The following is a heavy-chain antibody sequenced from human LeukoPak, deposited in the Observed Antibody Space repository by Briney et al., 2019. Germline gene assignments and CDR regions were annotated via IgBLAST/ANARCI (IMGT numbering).Heavy chain of an antibody. J-gene: IGHJ4*02. CDR2: IKQDGSEK. CDR1: GFTFSSYW. CDR3: ARVLLPPQYYYSSSSVQPFDY. Sequence: GGSLRLSCAASGFTFSSYWMSWVRQAPGKGLEWVANIKQDGSEKYYVDSVKGRFTISRDNAKNSLYLQVNSLRAEDTAVYYCARVLLPPQYYYSSSSVQPFDYWGQGTLVTVSS. D-gene: IGHD6-6*01. V-gene: IGHV3-7*01.